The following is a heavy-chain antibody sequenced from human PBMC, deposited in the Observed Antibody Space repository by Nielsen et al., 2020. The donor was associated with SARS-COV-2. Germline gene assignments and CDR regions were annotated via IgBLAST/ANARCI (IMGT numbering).Heavy chain of an antibody. CDR1: GFIFHNYD. CDR3: ARVWTSTPAFDP. D-gene: IGHD3/OR15-3a*01. J-gene: IGHJ5*02. Sequence: ASVKVSCKASGFIFHNYDFSWVRQAPGGGLEWMGWVSAYTADTNYAQNFQGRVAMTTDTSTNTVYMELRGLRSDDTAVYYCARVWTSTPAFDPWGQGTRVTVSS. V-gene: IGHV1-18*04. CDR2: VSAYTADT.